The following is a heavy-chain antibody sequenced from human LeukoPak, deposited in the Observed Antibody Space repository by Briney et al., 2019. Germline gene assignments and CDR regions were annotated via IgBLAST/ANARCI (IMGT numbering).Heavy chain of an antibody. CDR2: INPNSGGT. J-gene: IGHJ5*02. D-gene: IGHD2-15*01. CDR3: ARDRLGYCSGGSCYSTPNWFDP. V-gene: IGHV1-2*02. Sequence: ASVKVSCKASGYTFTGYYMHWVRQAPGQGLEWMGWINPNSGGTNYAQKFQGRVTMTRDTSISTAYMELSRLRSDDTAVYYCARDRLGYCSGGSCYSTPNWFDPWGQGTLVTVSS. CDR1: GYTFTGYY.